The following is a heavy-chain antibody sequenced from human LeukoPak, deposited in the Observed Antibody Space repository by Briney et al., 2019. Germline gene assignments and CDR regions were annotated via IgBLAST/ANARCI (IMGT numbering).Heavy chain of an antibody. D-gene: IGHD1-14*01. Sequence: GGSLRLSCAASGFTFSDYWMHWVRQVPGKGLVWVSRINSDGSSTTYADSVRGRFTISRDYAKNTLYLQMNNLRADDTAVYYCCATKPDSDFWGQGTMVTVSS. V-gene: IGHV3-74*01. J-gene: IGHJ1*01. CDR3: CATKPDSDF. CDR2: INSDGSST. CDR1: GFTFSDYW.